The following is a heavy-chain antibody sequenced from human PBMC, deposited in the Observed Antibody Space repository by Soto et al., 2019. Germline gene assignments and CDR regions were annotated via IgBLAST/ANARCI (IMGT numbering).Heavy chain of an antibody. V-gene: IGHV2-5*02. Sequence: SGPTLVNPTQTLTLTCTFSGFSLSTSGVGVGWIRQPPGNALEWLALIYWDDDKRYSPSLKSRLTITKDTSKNQVVLTMTNMDPVDTATYYCAHNGLSGWYLYYFDYWGQGTLVTVSS. CDR3: AHNGLSGWYLYYFDY. J-gene: IGHJ4*02. CDR1: GFSLSTSGVG. CDR2: IYWDDDK. D-gene: IGHD6-19*01.